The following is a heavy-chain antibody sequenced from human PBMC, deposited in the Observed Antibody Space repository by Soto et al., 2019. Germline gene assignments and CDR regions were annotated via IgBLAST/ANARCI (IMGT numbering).Heavy chain of an antibody. CDR1: GFTVSSNY. CDR2: IYSGGST. CDR3: ARVSGAARGYYYYMDV. V-gene: IGHV3-66*01. J-gene: IGHJ6*03. Sequence: EVQLVESGGGLVQPGGSLRLSCAASGFTVSSNYMSWVRQAPGKGLEWVSVIYSGGSTYYADSVKGRFTISRDNSKNTLYLQMNSLRAEDTAVYYCARVSGAARGYYYYMDVWGKGTTVTVSS. D-gene: IGHD3-10*01.